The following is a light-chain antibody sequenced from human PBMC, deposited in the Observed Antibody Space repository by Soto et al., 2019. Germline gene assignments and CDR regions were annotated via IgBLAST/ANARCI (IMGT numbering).Light chain of an antibody. J-gene: IGKJ4*02. CDR1: ESISNW. CDR2: KAS. Sequence: DIQMTQSPSTLSASVGDRVIITCRASESISNWLAWYQQKPGKAPNLLIYKASSLKSGVPLRFSGSGSGTEFTLTISRLQPDEFATYYCQQYNSDPGTFGGGTKLDIK. CDR3: QQYNSDPGT. V-gene: IGKV1-5*03.